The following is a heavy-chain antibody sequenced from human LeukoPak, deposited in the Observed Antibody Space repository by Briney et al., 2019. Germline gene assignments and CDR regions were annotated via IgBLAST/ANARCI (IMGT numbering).Heavy chain of an antibody. J-gene: IGHJ4*02. CDR1: GFTLSSYG. CDR2: MWYDGNYN. CDR3: AKSKGATGTYSFDS. D-gene: IGHD1-1*01. Sequence: GGSLRLSCAASGFTLSSYGMHWVRQAPGKGLEWVAVMWYDGNYNYYADSVKGRFTISRDISKNTLYLQMSSLRAEDTAVYYCAKSKGATGTYSFDSWGQGTLVTVSS. V-gene: IGHV3-33*06.